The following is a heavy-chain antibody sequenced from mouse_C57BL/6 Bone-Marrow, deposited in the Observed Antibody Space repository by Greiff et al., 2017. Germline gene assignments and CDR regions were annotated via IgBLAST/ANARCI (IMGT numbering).Heavy chain of an antibody. CDR2: INPGSGGT. CDR1: GYAFTNYL. Sequence: QVQLQQSGAELVRPGTSVKVSRKASGYAFTNYLIEWVKQRPGQGLEWIGVINPGSGGTNYNEKFKGKATLTADKSSSTAYMQLRSLTSEDSAVYFCARELGWFAYWGQGTLVTVSA. CDR3: ARELGWFAY. D-gene: IGHD4-1*01. J-gene: IGHJ3*01. V-gene: IGHV1-54*01.